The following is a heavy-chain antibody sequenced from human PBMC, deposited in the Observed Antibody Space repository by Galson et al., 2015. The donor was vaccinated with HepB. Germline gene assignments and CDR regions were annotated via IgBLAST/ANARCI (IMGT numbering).Heavy chain of an antibody. CDR1: GFTFSDYY. CDR3: ARCTVTTVWNWYFDL. V-gene: IGHV3-11*06. J-gene: IGHJ2*01. Sequence: SLRLSCAASGFTFSDYYMSWIRQAPGKGLEWVSYISSSSSYTNYADSVKGRFTISRDNAKNSLYLQMNSLRAEDTAVYYCARCTVTTVWNWYFDLWGRGTLVTVSS. D-gene: IGHD4-11*01. CDR2: ISSSSSYT.